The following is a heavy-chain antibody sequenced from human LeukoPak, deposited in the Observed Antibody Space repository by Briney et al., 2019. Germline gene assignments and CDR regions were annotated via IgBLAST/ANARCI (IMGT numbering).Heavy chain of an antibody. CDR3: ARARPSLFPPSDYSQRFMDI. J-gene: IGHJ6*03. Sequence: GGSLRLSCVASGFTFSNYWMSWVRQAPGKGLEWVANINQDGNEKYYVDSVKGRFTISRDHSKNTLYLQMNSLRADDTAVYYCARARPSLFPPSDYSQRFMDIWGKGTTVTVSS. D-gene: IGHD2-15*01. CDR2: INQDGNEK. CDR1: GFTFSNYW. V-gene: IGHV3-7*03.